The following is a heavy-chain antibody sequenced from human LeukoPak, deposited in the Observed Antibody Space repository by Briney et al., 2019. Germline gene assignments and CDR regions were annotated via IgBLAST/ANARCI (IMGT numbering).Heavy chain of an antibody. CDR3: ARVATAAFDY. Sequence: GGSLRLSCAASGFTSSSYWMSWVRQAPGKGLEWVANIKQDGSEKYYVDSVKGRFTISRDNAKNSLYLQMNSLRAEDTAVYYCARVATAAFDYWGQGTLVTVSS. D-gene: IGHD1-26*01. J-gene: IGHJ4*02. CDR2: IKQDGSEK. V-gene: IGHV3-7*01. CDR1: GFTSSSYW.